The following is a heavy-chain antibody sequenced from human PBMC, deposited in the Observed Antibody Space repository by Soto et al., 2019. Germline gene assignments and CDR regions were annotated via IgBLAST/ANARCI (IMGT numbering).Heavy chain of an antibody. V-gene: IGHV1-18*01. CDR3: ARDRGAYGMDV. Sequence: QVQLVQSGAEVKKPGASVKVSCKASGYTFTSYGISWVRQAPGQGLEWMGWISAYNGNTNYAQKLQGRVTLTTDTSTSTGDMELRSLRSDGTAVYSCARDRGAYGMDVWGQGTTVTVSS. CDR2: ISAYNGNT. J-gene: IGHJ6*02. CDR1: GYTFTSYG.